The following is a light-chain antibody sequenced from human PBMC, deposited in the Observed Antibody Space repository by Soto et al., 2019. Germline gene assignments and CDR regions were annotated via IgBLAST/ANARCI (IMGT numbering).Light chain of an antibody. CDR2: DVN. J-gene: IGLJ3*02. CDR1: SSDIGGYNY. Sequence: QSALTQPASVSGSPGQSITISCTGTSSDIGGYNYVSWYQQHPGKAPKLMIFDVNNRPSGVSHRFSGSKSGNTASLTISGLQAEDEADYYCSSYTTTSTRVVFGGGTKLTVL. CDR3: SSYTTTSTRVV. V-gene: IGLV2-14*01.